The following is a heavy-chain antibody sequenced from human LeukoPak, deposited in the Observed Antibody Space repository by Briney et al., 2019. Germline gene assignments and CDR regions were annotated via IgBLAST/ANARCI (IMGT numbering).Heavy chain of an antibody. D-gene: IGHD5-24*01. V-gene: IGHV4-59*08. CDR3: ARGARAGYNLEPFDY. J-gene: IGHJ4*02. Sequence: SETLSLTCTVSGGSMSSYYWSWIRQPPGKGLEWIGYIYYSGSTKYNPSLRSRVTISVDTSKNQFSLKLSSVTAADTAVYYCARGARAGYNLEPFDYWGQGTLVTVSS. CDR1: GGSMSSYY. CDR2: IYYSGST.